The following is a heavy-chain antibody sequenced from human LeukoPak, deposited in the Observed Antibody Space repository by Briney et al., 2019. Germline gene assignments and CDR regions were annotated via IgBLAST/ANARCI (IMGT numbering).Heavy chain of an antibody. CDR1: GFTFGDYA. CDR2: IRSKAYGGTT. J-gene: IGHJ4*02. CDR3: TKAAVVVMLYYFDY. V-gene: IGHV3-49*03. D-gene: IGHD3-22*01. Sequence: GSLRLSCTASGFTFGDYAMSWFRQAPGKGLEWVGFIRSKAYGGTTEYAASVKGRFTISRDDSKSIAYLQMNSLKTEDTAVYYCTKAAVVVMLYYFDYWGQGTLVTVSS.